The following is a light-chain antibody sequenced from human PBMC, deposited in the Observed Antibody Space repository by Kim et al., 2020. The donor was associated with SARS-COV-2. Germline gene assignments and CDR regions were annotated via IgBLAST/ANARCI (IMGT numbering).Light chain of an antibody. CDR2: DAS. Sequence: EIVLTQSPVTLSVSPGERATLSCRASQSVASNLAWYQQKPGQAPRLLIYDASTRATGLPARFSGSGSGTEFTLTISSLQSEDFAVYYCQQYSNWPPITFGQGTRLDIK. CDR3: QQYSNWPPIT. J-gene: IGKJ5*01. V-gene: IGKV3-15*01. CDR1: QSVASN.